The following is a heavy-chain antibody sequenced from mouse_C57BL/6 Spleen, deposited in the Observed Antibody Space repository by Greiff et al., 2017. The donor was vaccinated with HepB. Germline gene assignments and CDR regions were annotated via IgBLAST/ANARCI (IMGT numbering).Heavy chain of an antibody. CDR1: GFSFNTYA. CDR2: IRSKSNNYAT. CDR3: VRDYDGVPNAMDY. Sequence: EVQLVESGGGLVQPKGSLKLSCAASGFSFNTYAMNWVRQAPGKGLEWVARIRSKSNNYATYYADSVKDRFTISRDDSESMLYLQMNNLKTEDTAMYYCVRDYDGVPNAMDYWGQGTSVTVSS. J-gene: IGHJ4*01. D-gene: IGHD2-4*01. V-gene: IGHV10-1*01.